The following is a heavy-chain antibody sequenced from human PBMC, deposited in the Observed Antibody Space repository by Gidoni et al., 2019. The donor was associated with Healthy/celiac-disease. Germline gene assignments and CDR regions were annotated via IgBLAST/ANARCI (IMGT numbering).Heavy chain of an antibody. V-gene: IGHV3-21*01. CDR2: ISSSSSYI. CDR3: ARVLPGGHRVGGYYYYGMDV. D-gene: IGHD2-15*01. J-gene: IGHJ6*02. Sequence: EVQLVESGGGMVTPGGSLLRSCASSEFTFSSYSMNWVRQAPGKGLEWVSTISSSSSYIYYADSVKGRFTISRDNAKNSLYLQMNSLRAEDTAVYYCARVLPGGHRVGGYYYYGMDVWGQGTTVTVSS. CDR1: EFTFSSYS.